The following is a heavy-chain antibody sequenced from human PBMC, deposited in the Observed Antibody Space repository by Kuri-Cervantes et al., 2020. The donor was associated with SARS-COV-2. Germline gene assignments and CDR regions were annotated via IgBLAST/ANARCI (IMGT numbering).Heavy chain of an antibody. CDR2: IYSGSGA. CDR3: VRESMTIFGRGYFDS. J-gene: IGHJ4*02. CDR1: GFSVSSDY. Sequence: GGSLRLSCAASGFSVSSDYMTWIRQAPGKGLEWVAVIYSGSGAYYAESVKGRFTTSRDSSKHTLFLQMNSRRAEDTAVYYCVRESMTIFGRGYFDSWGQGTLVTVSS. D-gene: IGHD3-3*01. V-gene: IGHV3-66*01.